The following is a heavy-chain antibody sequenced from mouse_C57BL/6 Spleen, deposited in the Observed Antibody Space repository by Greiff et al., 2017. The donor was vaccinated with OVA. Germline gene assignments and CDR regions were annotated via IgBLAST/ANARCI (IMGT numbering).Heavy chain of an antibody. CDR1: GFTFSSYG. CDR3: ARLTTVVANPYVDY. J-gene: IGHJ2*01. D-gene: IGHD1-1*01. Sequence: EVMLVESGGDLVKPGGSLKLSCAASGFTFSSYGMSWVRQTPDKRLEWVATISSGGSYTYYPDSVKGRFTISRDNAKNTLYLQMSSLKSEDTAMYYCARLTTVVANPYVDYWGQGTTLTVSS. V-gene: IGHV5-6*02. CDR2: ISSGGSYT.